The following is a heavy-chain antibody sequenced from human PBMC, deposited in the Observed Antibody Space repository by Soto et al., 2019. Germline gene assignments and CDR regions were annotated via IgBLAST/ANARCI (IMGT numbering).Heavy chain of an antibody. D-gene: IGHD2-8*02. CDR3: TGEVASGY. Sequence: QVQLEESGGGVVQPGRFLRLSCAVSGFTVSTYGMHWVRQAPGKGLEWVAVISRDGGTKYYADSVKGRFTISRDNSRNTLFLEMNSLRGDDMAVYYCTGEVASGYWGQGTLVTVSS. CDR1: GFTVSTYG. V-gene: IGHV3-30*03. J-gene: IGHJ4*02. CDR2: ISRDGGTK.